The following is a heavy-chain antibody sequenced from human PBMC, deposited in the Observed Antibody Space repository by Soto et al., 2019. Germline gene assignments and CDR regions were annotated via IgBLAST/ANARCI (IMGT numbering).Heavy chain of an antibody. J-gene: IGHJ5*02. D-gene: IGHD3-9*01. CDR1: GYSFTSYW. Sequence: PGESLKISCQGSGYSFTSYWISWVRQMPGKGLEWMGRIDPSDSYTNYSPSFQGHVTISADKSISTAYLQWSSLKASDTAMYYCARHGPGTQDFDWLPPFDPWGQGTLVTVSS. CDR2: IDPSDSYT. CDR3: ARHGPGTQDFDWLPPFDP. V-gene: IGHV5-10-1*01.